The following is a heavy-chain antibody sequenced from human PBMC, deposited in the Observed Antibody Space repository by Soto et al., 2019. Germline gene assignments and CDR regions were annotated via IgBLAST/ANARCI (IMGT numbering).Heavy chain of an antibody. CDR3: ARRGGSSSRYYYYALDV. Sequence: PSETLSLTCSVSGGSVNNGGYYWSWIRQLPGKGLEWIGYIYSNGDTYYNPSLKSRLTISVDTSKNQFSLNLTSVTAADTAVYYCARRGGSSSRYYYYALDVWGQGTTVTAP. CDR1: GGSVNNGGYY. J-gene: IGHJ6*02. V-gene: IGHV4-31*03. CDR2: IYSNGDT. D-gene: IGHD6-6*01.